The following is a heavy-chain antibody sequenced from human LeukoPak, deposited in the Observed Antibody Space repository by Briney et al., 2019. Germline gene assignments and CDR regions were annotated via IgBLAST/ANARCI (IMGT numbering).Heavy chain of an antibody. CDR3: ARTVGWFGEFPEEYNWFDP. CDR2: ISSSGSTI. CDR1: GFTFSDYY. Sequence: GGSLRLSCAASGFTFSDYYMSWIRQAPGKGLEWVSYISSSGSTIYYADSVKGRFTISRDNGKNSLYLQMNSLRAEDTAVYYCARTVGWFGEFPEEYNWFDPWGQGTLVTVSS. D-gene: IGHD3-10*01. V-gene: IGHV3-11*01. J-gene: IGHJ5*02.